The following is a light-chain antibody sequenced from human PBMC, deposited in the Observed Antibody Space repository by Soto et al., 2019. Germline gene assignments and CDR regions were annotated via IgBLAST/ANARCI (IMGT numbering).Light chain of an antibody. CDR2: RNH. CDR1: RSNIGAGYD. Sequence: QSVLTQPPSVSGAPGQRVTISCTGTRSNIGAGYDVHLYQQIPGTAPKLLIYRNHDRPSGVPDRFSGSKSGTSASLTITGLQAEDEADYYCQSYDTSVSGARVFGGGTKLTVL. V-gene: IGLV1-40*01. CDR3: QSYDTSVSGARV. J-gene: IGLJ3*02.